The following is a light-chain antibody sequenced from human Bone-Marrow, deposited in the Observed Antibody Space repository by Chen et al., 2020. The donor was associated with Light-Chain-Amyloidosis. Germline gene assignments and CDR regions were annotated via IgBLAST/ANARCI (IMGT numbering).Light chain of an antibody. Sequence: SHELTQPPSVSVSPGQTPRITCSGDDLPTKYAYWYQQKPGQAPVLVIHRDTERPSGISVRFSGSSSGTTATLTISGVQAEDEADYHCQSADSSGTYEVIFGGGTKLTGL. V-gene: IGLV3-25*03. CDR3: QSADSSGTYEVI. CDR2: RDT. CDR1: DLPTKY. J-gene: IGLJ2*01.